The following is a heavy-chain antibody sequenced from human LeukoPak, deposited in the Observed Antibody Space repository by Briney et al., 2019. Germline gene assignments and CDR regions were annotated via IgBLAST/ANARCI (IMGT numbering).Heavy chain of an antibody. D-gene: IGHD3-3*01. CDR2: SSGGGGST. V-gene: IGHV3-23*01. J-gene: IGHJ4*02. CDR3: ARFQSAAFDY. CDR1: GFTFSSYA. Sequence: GGSLRLSRAASGFTFSSYAMSWVRQAPGKGLEWVATSSGGGGSTYYADSVKGRFTISRDNSKNTLFLQLSSLRAEDTAVYYCARFQSAAFDYWGQGALVTVSS.